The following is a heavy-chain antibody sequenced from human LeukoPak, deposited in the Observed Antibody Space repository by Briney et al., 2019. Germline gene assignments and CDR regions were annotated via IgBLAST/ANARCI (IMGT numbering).Heavy chain of an antibody. V-gene: IGHV3-23*01. CDR1: GLTFNNYA. J-gene: IGHJ4*02. CDR3: AAAPSLRSNYPLRDFDY. D-gene: IGHD4-11*01. CDR2: ISGRGARK. Sequence: GGSLRLSCAVSGLTFNNYAMSWVRQAPGKGLEWVSGISGRGARKYNADSVKGRFTISRDNSKNTLYLQMNSLRAEDTAVYYCAAAPSLRSNYPLRDFDYWGQGTLVTVSS.